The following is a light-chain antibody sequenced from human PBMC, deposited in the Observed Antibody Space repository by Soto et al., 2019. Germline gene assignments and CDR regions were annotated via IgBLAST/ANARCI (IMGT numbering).Light chain of an antibody. CDR2: GAS. CDR3: QQFATPPFP. J-gene: IGKJ3*01. V-gene: IGKV3-20*01. CDR1: QSVASSF. Sequence: EIVLTQSPGTLSLSPGERATLSCRASQSVASSFLAWYQQKPGQAPRLLIYGASSRATGIPDRFSGSGSGKDFPPTIPRREPEDFAVYSCQQFATPPFPSGPGTTVDL.